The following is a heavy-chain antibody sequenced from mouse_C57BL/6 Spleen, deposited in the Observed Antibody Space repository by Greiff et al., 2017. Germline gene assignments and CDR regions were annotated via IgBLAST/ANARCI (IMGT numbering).Heavy chain of an antibody. V-gene: IGHV1-61*01. CDR1: GYTFTSYW. CDR2: IYPSDSET. D-gene: IGHD1-1*01. Sequence: VQLQQPGAELVRPGSSVKLSCKASGYTFTSYWMDWVKQRPGQGLEWIGNIYPSDSETHYNQKFKDKATLTVDKSSSTAYMQLSSLTSEDSAVYYCARSGTTVVATDAMDYWGQGTSVTVSS. CDR3: ARSGTTVVATDAMDY. J-gene: IGHJ4*01.